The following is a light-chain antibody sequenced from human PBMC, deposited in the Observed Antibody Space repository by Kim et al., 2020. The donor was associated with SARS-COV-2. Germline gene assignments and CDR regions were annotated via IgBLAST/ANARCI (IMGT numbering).Light chain of an antibody. CDR1: SLRSYY. V-gene: IGLV3-19*01. CDR3: NSRDSSGNVV. Sequence: VALGQTVRITWQGDSLRSYYASWYQQKQGQAPVLVIYGKNNRPSGIPDRFSGSSSGNTASLTITGAQAEDEADYYCNSRDSSGNVVFGGGTQLTVL. CDR2: GKN. J-gene: IGLJ2*01.